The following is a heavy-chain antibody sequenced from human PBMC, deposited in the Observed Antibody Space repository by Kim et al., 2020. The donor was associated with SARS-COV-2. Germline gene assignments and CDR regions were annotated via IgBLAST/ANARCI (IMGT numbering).Heavy chain of an antibody. J-gene: IGHJ6*03. CDR2: INHSGST. Sequence: SETLSLTCAVYGGSFSGYYWSWIRQPPGKGLEWIGEINHSGSTNYNPSLKSRVTISVDTSKNQFSLKLSSVTAADTAVYYCARGIAARPGYYYYYMDVWG. CDR3: ARGIAARPGYYYYYMDV. D-gene: IGHD6-6*01. V-gene: IGHV4-34*01. CDR1: GGSFSGYY.